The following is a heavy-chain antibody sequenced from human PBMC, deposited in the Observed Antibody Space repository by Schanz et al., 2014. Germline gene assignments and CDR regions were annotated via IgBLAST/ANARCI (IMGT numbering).Heavy chain of an antibody. V-gene: IGHV3-21*04. CDR3: AKDPSHGDYDYYFDS. J-gene: IGHJ4*02. D-gene: IGHD3-22*01. CDR2: ISSSSSYI. CDR1: GFTFNSYA. Sequence: VQLVESGGGVVQPGRSLRLSCAASGFTFNSYAMTWVRQAPGKGLEWVSSISSSSSYIYYADSVKGRFTISRDNAKKTLSLQMISLRAEDTAVYYCAKDPSHGDYDYYFDSWGQGTLVTVSS.